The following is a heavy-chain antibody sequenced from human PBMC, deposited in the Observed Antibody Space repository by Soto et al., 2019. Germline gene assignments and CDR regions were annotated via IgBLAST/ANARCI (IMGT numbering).Heavy chain of an antibody. J-gene: IGHJ4*02. Sequence: TWAVSGGRSTSSKNYWAWIRQPPWKVLQFVGTIYYSGGAYSNPSLKSRLSMSVDTSKNQFSLTMKSVTAADTGVYYCASRPLSWSDADCWGPGALVTVSS. CDR3: ASRPLSWSDADC. CDR2: IYYSGGA. CDR1: GGRSTSSKNY. V-gene: IGHV4-39*01. D-gene: IGHD1-1*01.